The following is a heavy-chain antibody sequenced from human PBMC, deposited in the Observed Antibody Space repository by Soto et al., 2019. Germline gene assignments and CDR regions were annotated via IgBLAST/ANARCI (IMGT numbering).Heavy chain of an antibody. CDR3: ARGDRLLWFGELSNWFDP. CDR1: GGSISSGDYY. Sequence: PSETLSLTCTVSGGSISSGDYYWSWIRQPPGKGLEWIGYIYYSGSTYYNPSLKSRVTISVDTSKNQFSLKLSSVTAADTAVYYFARGDRLLWFGELSNWFDPWGQGTLVTVSS. V-gene: IGHV4-30-4*01. CDR2: IYYSGST. J-gene: IGHJ5*02. D-gene: IGHD3-10*01.